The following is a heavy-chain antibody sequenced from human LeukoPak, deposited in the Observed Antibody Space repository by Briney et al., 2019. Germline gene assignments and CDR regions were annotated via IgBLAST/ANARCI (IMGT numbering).Heavy chain of an antibody. Sequence: SETLSLTCTVSGGSISSYYWSWIRQPPGKGPEWIGYIYYSGSTNYNPSLKSRVTISVDTSKNQFSLKLSSVTAADTAVYYCARFMWGQSNCGGDCYFQWYFDLWGRGTLVTVST. D-gene: IGHD2-21*02. V-gene: IGHV4-59*01. CDR2: IYYSGST. CDR1: GGSISSYY. J-gene: IGHJ2*01. CDR3: ARFMWGQSNCGGDCYFQWYFDL.